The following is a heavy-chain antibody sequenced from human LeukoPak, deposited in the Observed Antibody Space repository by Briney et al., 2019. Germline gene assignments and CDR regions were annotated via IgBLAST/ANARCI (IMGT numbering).Heavy chain of an antibody. CDR1: GFTFSNYA. Sequence: GGSLRLSCAAPGFTFSNYAMSWARQAPGKGLEWVSAISGSADSTYDADSVKGRFTISRDNSKNTLYLQMNSLRAEDTALYYCAKDPGYNYGNYFDYWGQGTLVTVSS. V-gene: IGHV3-23*01. CDR3: AKDPGYNYGNYFDY. D-gene: IGHD5-18*01. CDR2: ISGSADST. J-gene: IGHJ4*02.